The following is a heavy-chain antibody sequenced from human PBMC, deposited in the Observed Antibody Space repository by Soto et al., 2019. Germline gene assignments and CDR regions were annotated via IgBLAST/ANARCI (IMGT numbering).Heavy chain of an antibody. CDR3: ERVGVRANWFDP. J-gene: IGHJ5*02. Sequence: SETLSLTCAVSGYSISSGYYWGWIRQPPGKGLEWIGSIYHSGSTYYNPSLKSRVTISVDTSKNQFSLKLSSVTAADTAVYYCERVGVRANWFDPWGQGTLVTVSS. D-gene: IGHD2-8*01. V-gene: IGHV4-38-2*01. CDR2: IYHSGST. CDR1: GYSISSGYY.